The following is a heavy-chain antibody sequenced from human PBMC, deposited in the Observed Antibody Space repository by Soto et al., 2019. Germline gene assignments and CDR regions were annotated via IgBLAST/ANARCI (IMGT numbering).Heavy chain of an antibody. CDR2: IYYGGST. CDR3: ARAWDIVAAPSTIGYDF. D-gene: IGHD2-2*02. J-gene: IGHJ4*02. V-gene: IGHV4-30-4*01. Sequence: PSETLSLTGTVADGSFRGGDYSWSWIRQPAGKGLEWIGYIYYGGSTYYNPYLKSRVTASVDTSKNQLSLKLSSVTAADTAVYYCARAWDIVAAPSTIGYDFWGQGTLVTVSS. CDR1: DGSFRGGDYS.